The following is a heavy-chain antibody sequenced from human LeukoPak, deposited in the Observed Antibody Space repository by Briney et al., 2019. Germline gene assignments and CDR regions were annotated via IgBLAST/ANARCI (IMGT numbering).Heavy chain of an antibody. CDR1: GFTFSSYG. Sequence: GGSLRLSCAASGFTFSSYGMHWVRQAPGKGLEWVAVISYDGSNKYYADSVKGRFTISRDNSKNTLYLQMNSLRAEDTAVYYCARATNWFDPWGQGTLVTVSS. CDR3: ARATNWFDP. CDR2: ISYDGSNK. J-gene: IGHJ5*02. V-gene: IGHV3-30*03.